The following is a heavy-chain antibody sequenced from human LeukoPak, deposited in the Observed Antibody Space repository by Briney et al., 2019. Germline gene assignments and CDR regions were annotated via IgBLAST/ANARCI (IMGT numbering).Heavy chain of an antibody. CDR1: GYTFTGYY. V-gene: IGHV1-2*02. D-gene: IGHD1-26*01. CDR3: ARASGSYPSRDWFDP. CDR2: TNPNSGGT. Sequence: ASVTVSCKASGYTFTGYYMHWVRQAPGQGLEWMGWTNPNSGGTNYAQKLQGRVTMTRDTSISPAYMELSRLRSDDTAVYYCARASGSYPSRDWFDPWGQGTLVTVSS. J-gene: IGHJ5*02.